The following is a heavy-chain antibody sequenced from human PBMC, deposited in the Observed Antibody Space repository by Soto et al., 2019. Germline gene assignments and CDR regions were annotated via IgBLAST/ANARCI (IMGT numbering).Heavy chain of an antibody. J-gene: IGHJ6*02. CDR3: AREMTTLNYYYYGMDV. Sequence: PVGSLRLSCAASGFTFSSYAMHWVRQAPGKGLEWVAVISYDGSNKYYADSVKGRFTISRDNSKNTLYLQMNSLRAEDTAVYYCAREMTTLNYYYYGMDVWGQGTTVTVSS. V-gene: IGHV3-30-3*01. D-gene: IGHD4-17*01. CDR2: ISYDGSNK. CDR1: GFTFSSYA.